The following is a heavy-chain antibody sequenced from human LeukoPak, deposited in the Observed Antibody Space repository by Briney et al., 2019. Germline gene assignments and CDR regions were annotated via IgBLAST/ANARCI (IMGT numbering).Heavy chain of an antibody. CDR1: GFTFSSYA. V-gene: IGHV3-23*01. Sequence: PGGSLRLSCAASGFTFSSYAMSWVRQAPGKGLEWVSAISGSGGSTYYADSVKGRFTISRDNSKNTLYLQVNSLRAEDTAIYHCAKAISVVHYYYGLDVWGQGTTVTVSS. CDR3: AKAISVVHYYYGLDV. J-gene: IGHJ6*02. CDR2: ISGSGGST. D-gene: IGHD6-6*01.